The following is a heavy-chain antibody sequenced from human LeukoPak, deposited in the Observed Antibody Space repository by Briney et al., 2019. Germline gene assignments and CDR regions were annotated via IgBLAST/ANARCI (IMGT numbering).Heavy chain of an antibody. CDR3: ARSGSFGDLQVGP. V-gene: IGHV4-61*01. CDR1: GGSVSSGSYY. Sequence: SSETLSLTCTVSGGSVSSGSYYWSWIRQPPGKGLEWIGYIYYSGSTNYNPSLKSRVTIFIDTLKNQFSLMLSAVTAADTAVYYCARSGSFGDLQVGPWGQGTLVTVSS. J-gene: IGHJ5*02. D-gene: IGHD1-26*01. CDR2: IYYSGST.